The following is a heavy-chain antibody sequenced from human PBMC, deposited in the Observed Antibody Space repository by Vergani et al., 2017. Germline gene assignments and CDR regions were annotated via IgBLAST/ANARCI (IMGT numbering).Heavy chain of an antibody. CDR3: ARYFGGEWDCDL. Sequence: LQESGPGLVTSSEILSINCAVSGYSVGSGYNWGWLRQPPGRGLEWIVGVHRNGNNYSTSSLRSRATISRDTSKNQFYLRLTSVTAAATAVYYCARYFGGEWDCDLEGRGTVVTVSS. CDR1: GYSVGSGYN. V-gene: IGHV4-38-2*01. CDR2: VHRNGNN. D-gene: IGHD2-21*01. J-gene: IGHJ2*01.